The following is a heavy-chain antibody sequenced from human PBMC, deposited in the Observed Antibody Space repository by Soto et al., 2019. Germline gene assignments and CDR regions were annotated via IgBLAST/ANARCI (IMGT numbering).Heavy chain of an antibody. CDR1: GGSISSGGYY. J-gene: IGHJ5*02. CDR2: IYYSGST. CDR3: ARGGVTTLNNWFDP. D-gene: IGHD4-4*01. V-gene: IGHV4-31*03. Sequence: LSETLSLTCTVSGGSISSGGYYWSWIRQHPGKGLEWIGYIYYSGSTYYNPSLKSRVTISVDTSKNQFSLKLSSVTAADTAVYYCARGGVTTLNNWFDPWGQGTLVTVSS.